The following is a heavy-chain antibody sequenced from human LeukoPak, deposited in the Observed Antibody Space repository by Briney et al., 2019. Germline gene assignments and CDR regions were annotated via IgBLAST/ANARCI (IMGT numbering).Heavy chain of an antibody. CDR2: IYHSGST. V-gene: IGHV4-30-2*01. J-gene: IGHJ1*01. Sequence: SQTLSLTCAVSGGSISSGGYSWGWIRQPPGKGLEWIGYIYHSGSTYYNPSLKSRVTISVDRSKNQFSLKLSSVTAADTAVYYCATMRAGWGYFQHWGQGTLVTVSS. CDR1: GGSISSGGYS. D-gene: IGHD2-2*01. CDR3: ATMRAGWGYFQH.